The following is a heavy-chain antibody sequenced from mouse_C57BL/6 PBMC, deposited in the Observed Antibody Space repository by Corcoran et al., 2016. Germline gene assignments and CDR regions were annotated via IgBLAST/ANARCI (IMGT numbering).Heavy chain of an antibody. V-gene: IGHV9-3*01. CDR2: INTYSGVP. CDR3: AREPYAMDY. Sequence: QIQLVQSGPELKKPGETVKISCKASGYTFTTYGMSWVKQAPGKGLKWMGWINTYSGVPTYADDFKGRFAFSLETSASTAYLQINNLKNEETATYFCAREPYAMDYWGQGTSVTVSS. CDR1: GYTFTTYG. J-gene: IGHJ4*01.